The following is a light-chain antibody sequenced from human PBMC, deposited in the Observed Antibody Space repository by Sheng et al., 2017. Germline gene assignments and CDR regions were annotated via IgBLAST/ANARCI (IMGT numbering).Light chain of an antibody. J-gene: IGLJ2*01. Sequence: QSALTQPASVSGSPGQSITISCTGTSSDVGGYNYVSWYQQHPGKAPKLMIYDVDNRPSGVSNRFSGSKSGNTASLTISGLQAEDEADYYCLSYTATSTLVVFGGGTKLTVL. CDR2: DVD. CDR3: LSYTATSTLVV. CDR1: SSDVGGYNY. V-gene: IGLV2-14*01.